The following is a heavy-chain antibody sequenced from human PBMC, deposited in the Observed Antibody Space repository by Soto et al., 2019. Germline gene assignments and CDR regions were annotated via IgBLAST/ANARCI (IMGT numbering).Heavy chain of an antibody. CDR1: GFTFRRYW. V-gene: IGHV3-74*02. CDR3: AKSISGAFDY. Sequence: EVQLVESGGGLVQPGGSLRLSCAASGFTFRRYWMHWVRQAPGKGLEWVSRVNNDGTDTIYADSVKGRFTISRDNAKNTVFLEISSLRADDSAVYYCAKSISGAFDYWGQGTLVTVSS. CDR2: VNNDGTDT. J-gene: IGHJ4*02. D-gene: IGHD1-26*01.